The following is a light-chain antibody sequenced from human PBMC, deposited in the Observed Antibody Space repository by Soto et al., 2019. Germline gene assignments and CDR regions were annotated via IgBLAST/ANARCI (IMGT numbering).Light chain of an antibody. CDR3: TSYGGRDNLI. V-gene: IGLV2-8*01. J-gene: IGLJ2*01. Sequence: QSALTPPPSASGSPGQSVTISCTGTSSDVGGYNYVSWFQQHPGKAPKLIISEVNKRPSGVPDRFSGSKSGNTASLTVSGLQAEDEADYYCTSYGGRDNLIFGGGTKLTVL. CDR1: SSDVGGYNY. CDR2: EVN.